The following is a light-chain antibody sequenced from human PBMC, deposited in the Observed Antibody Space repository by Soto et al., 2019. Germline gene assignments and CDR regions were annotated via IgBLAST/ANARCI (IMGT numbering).Light chain of an antibody. Sequence: EVVMRQSPATLSVSPGEGATLSCRASQSVSSSYLAWYQQKPGQAPRLLIYGASSRATGIPDRFSGSGSGTDFTLTIRRLEPEDFAVYYCEQYGSSPRTFGQGTKVDIK. J-gene: IGKJ1*01. V-gene: IGKV3-20*01. CDR3: EQYGSSPRT. CDR2: GAS. CDR1: QSVSSSY.